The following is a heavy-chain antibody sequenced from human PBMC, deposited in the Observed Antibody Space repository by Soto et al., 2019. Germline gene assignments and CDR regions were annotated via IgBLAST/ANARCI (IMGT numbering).Heavy chain of an antibody. CDR1: GGSISSYY. D-gene: IGHD4-17*01. V-gene: IGHV4-59*01. Sequence: QVQLQESGPGLVKPSETLSLTCTVSGGSISSYYWSWIRQPPGKGLEWLGSICYSGSTNYNPPLNSRGNISVDTSKNQCSLKLSSVTAADTAVYYCARVKYGDYLDYYYYYMDVWGKGTTVTVSS. CDR2: ICYSGST. CDR3: ARVKYGDYLDYYYYYMDV. J-gene: IGHJ6*03.